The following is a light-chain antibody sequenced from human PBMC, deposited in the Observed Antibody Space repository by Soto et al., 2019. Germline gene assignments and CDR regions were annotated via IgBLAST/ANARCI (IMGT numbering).Light chain of an antibody. CDR2: GAS. V-gene: IGKV3-15*01. J-gene: IGKJ2*01. Sequence: EIVMTQSPATLSVSPGERASLSCRASQSVGSNLAWYQQTAGQAPRLLIYGASTRAAGIPARFSCSGSGTEFTLTIRSLQSEDFAVYSWQQYTNWPYTFGQGTKREIK. CDR1: QSVGSN. CDR3: QQYTNWPYT.